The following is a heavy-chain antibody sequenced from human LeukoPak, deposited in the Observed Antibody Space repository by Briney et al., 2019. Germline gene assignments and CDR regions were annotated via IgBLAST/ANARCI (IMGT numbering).Heavy chain of an antibody. J-gene: IGHJ4*02. CDR3: AKDSYQLLPDY. D-gene: IGHD2-2*01. V-gene: IGHV3-23*01. CDR1: AFAFSSYA. Sequence: GGSLRLSCAASAFAFSSYAMSRVRQAPGKGLEWVSAISGSGGSTYYADSVKGRFTISRDNSKNTLYLQMNSLRAENTAVYYCAKDSYQLLPDYWGQGTLVTVSS. CDR2: ISGSGGST.